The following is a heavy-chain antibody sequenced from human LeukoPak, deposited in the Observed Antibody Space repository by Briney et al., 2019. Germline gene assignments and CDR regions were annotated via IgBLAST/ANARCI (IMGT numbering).Heavy chain of an antibody. CDR2: IYSGGSS. Sequence: GGSLRLSCAASGFTVSNNYMSWVRQAPGKGLEWVSVIYSGGSSYYADSVKGRFTISRDNSKNTLYLQMNSLRAEDTAVYYCAKDLNREWLLRAHLWGQGTLVTVSS. CDR1: GFTVSNNY. V-gene: IGHV3-53*01. D-gene: IGHD6-19*01. CDR3: AKDLNREWLLRAHL. J-gene: IGHJ4*02.